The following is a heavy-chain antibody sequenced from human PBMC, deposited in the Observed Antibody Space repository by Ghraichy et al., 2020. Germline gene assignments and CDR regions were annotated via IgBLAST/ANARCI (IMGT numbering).Heavy chain of an antibody. CDR3: ARPVRDDYYYYMDV. Sequence: SETLSLTCTVSGGSISSSSYYWGWIRQPPGKGLEWIGSIYYSGSTYYNPSLKSRVTISVDTSKNQFSLKLSSVAAADTAVYYCARPVRDDYYYYMDVWGKGTTVTVSS. V-gene: IGHV4-39*01. J-gene: IGHJ6*03. D-gene: IGHD3-10*01. CDR1: GGSISSSSYY. CDR2: IYYSGST.